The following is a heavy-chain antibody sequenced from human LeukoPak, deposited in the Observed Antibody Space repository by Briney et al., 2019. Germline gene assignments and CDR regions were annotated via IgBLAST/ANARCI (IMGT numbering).Heavy chain of an antibody. Sequence: PGGSLRLSCAASGFTFDDYGMSLVRQAPGKGLEWVSGINWNGGSTGYADSVKGRFTISRDNAKNSLYLQMNSLRAEDTALYYCARDKGDMGIDYFDYWGQGTLVTVSS. J-gene: IGHJ4*02. CDR3: ARDKGDMGIDYFDY. CDR1: GFTFDDYG. D-gene: IGHD7-27*01. V-gene: IGHV3-20*04. CDR2: INWNGGST.